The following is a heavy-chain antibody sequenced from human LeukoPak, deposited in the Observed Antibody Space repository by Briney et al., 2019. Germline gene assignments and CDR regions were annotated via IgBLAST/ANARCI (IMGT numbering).Heavy chain of an antibody. CDR3: AKISAYRMVRGVIDY. CDR1: GFTFSGSA. D-gene: IGHD3-10*01. CDR2: IGSGAKSYAT. Sequence: GGSLRLSCAASGFTFSGSAMHWVRQASGKGLEWVGQIGSGAKSYATAYAASVKGRFSISRDDSKNTAYLQMNSLQTEDTAVYYCAKISAYRMVRGVIDYWGQGTLVTVSS. J-gene: IGHJ4*02. V-gene: IGHV3-73*01.